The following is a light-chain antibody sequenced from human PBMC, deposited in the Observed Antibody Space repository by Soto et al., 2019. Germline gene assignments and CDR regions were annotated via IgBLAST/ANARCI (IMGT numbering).Light chain of an antibody. Sequence: QSALTQPASVSGSPGQSITISCTGTSSDVGNYNLVSWYQQHPGKVPKLMMYEGTERPSGVSNRFSGSKSGHTASLTISGLQAEDEADYYCCSYAGGGTYVFGTGTKLTVL. CDR3: CSYAGGGTYV. CDR2: EGT. V-gene: IGLV2-23*01. J-gene: IGLJ1*01. CDR1: SSDVGNYNL.